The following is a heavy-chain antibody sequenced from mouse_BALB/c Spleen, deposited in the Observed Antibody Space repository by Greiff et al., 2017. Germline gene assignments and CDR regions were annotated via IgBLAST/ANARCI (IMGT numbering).Heavy chain of an antibody. CDR3: TREEGLFHYAMDY. J-gene: IGHJ4*01. D-gene: IGHD1-1*01. CDR2: IYPGNSDT. V-gene: IGHV1-5*01. Sequence: EVQLQESGTVLARPGASVKMSCKASGYTFTSYWMHWVKQRPGQGLEWIGAIYPGNSDTSYNQKFKGKAKLTAVTSTSTAYMELSSLTNEDSAVYYCTREEGLFHYAMDYWGQGTSVTVSS. CDR1: GYTFTSYW.